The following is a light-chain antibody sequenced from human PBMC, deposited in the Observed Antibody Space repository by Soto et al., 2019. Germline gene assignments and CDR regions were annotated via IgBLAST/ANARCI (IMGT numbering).Light chain of an antibody. V-gene: IGLV1-44*01. CDR1: SSNIGSNT. CDR2: NNN. Sequence: QSALTQPPSASETPGQRVTISCSGTSSNIGSNTVNWYQQLPGTAPKLLIYNNNQRPSGVPDRFSGSKSGTSASLAISGLQTEDESVYFCATWDDTLIGWVFGGGTKLTVL. CDR3: ATWDDTLIGWV. J-gene: IGLJ3*02.